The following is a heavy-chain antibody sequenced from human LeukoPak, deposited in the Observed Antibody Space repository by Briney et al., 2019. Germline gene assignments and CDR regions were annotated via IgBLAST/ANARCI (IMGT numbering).Heavy chain of an antibody. CDR3: ARDGLPYYYGSGSL. J-gene: IGHJ4*02. D-gene: IGHD3-10*01. CDR2: ISSSSSYI. Sequence: GGSLRLSCAASGFTFSSYSMNWVRQAPGKGLEWVSSISSSSSYIYYADSVKGRFTISRDNAKNSLYLQMNSLRAEDTAVYYCARDGLPYYYGSGSLWGQGTLVTVSS. V-gene: IGHV3-21*01. CDR1: GFTFSSYS.